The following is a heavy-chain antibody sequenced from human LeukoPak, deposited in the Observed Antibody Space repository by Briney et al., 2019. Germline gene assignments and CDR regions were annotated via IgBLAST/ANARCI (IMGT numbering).Heavy chain of an antibody. CDR1: GGSVISGHYY. D-gene: IGHD5-18*01. Sequence: SETLSLTCTVSGGSVISGHYYWSWIRQPPGKGLEWIGYIYSSGSTNYNPSLKSRVTISVDTSRNQFSLKLSSVTAADTAVYYCAHEVDTAMVTWGQGTLVTVSS. J-gene: IGHJ4*02. CDR3: AHEVDTAMVT. CDR2: IYSSGST. V-gene: IGHV4-61*01.